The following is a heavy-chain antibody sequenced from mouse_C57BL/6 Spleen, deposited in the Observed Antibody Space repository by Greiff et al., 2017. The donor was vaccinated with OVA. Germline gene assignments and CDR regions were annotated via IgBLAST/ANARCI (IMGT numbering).Heavy chain of an antibody. CDR1: GYSITSGYY. D-gene: IGHD1-1*01. V-gene: IGHV3-6*01. J-gene: IGHJ1*03. Sequence: EVQVVESGPGLVKPSQSLSLTCSVTGYSITSGYYWNWIRQFPGNKLEWMGYISYDGSNNYNPSLKNRISITRDTSKNQFFLKLNSVTTEDTATYYCAAYYYGSSYWYFDVWGTGTTVTVSS. CDR3: AAYYYGSSYWYFDV. CDR2: ISYDGSN.